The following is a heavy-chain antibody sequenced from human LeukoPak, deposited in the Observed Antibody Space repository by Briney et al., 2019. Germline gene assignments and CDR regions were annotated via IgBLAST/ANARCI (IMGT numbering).Heavy chain of an antibody. Sequence: GGSLRLXCAASGFTFSSYAMSWVRQAPGKGLEWVSAISGSGGSTYYADSVKGRFTISRDNSKNTLYLQMNSLRAEDTAVYYCAKDCSSTSCYTGDYWGQGTLVTVSS. CDR2: ISGSGGST. CDR3: AKDCSSTSCYTGDY. CDR1: GFTFSSYA. V-gene: IGHV3-23*01. J-gene: IGHJ4*02. D-gene: IGHD2-2*02.